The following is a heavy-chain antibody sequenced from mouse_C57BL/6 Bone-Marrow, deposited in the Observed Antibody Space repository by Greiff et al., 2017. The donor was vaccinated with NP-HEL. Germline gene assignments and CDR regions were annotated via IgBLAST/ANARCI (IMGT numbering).Heavy chain of an antibody. CDR1: GFNIKDDY. CDR3: TEQLLPY. CDR2: IDPENGDT. V-gene: IGHV14-4*01. Sequence: EVQLQQSGAELVRPGASVKLSCTASGFNIKDDYMHWVKQRPEQGLEWIGWIDPENGDTEYASKFQGKATITADTSSNTAYLQLSSLTSEDTAVYYCTEQLLPYWGQGTTLTVSS. J-gene: IGHJ2*01. D-gene: IGHD1-1*01.